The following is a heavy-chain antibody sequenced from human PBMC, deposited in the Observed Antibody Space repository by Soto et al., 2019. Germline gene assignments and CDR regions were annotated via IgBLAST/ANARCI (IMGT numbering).Heavy chain of an antibody. V-gene: IGHV1-3*05. D-gene: IGHD4-17*01. CDR1: GYIFSSYP. CDR3: ARENFDYGDLLLDY. CDR2: INVGSGAT. J-gene: IGHJ4*02. Sequence: QVHLGQSGAEEKKPGTSVKVSCKASGYIFSSYPIHWVRQAPGQRLEWMGWINVGSGATKYSQKFQGRVAITRDTSASTAYMELSRLKSGDTAVYYCARENFDYGDLLLDYWGQGTLVTVSS.